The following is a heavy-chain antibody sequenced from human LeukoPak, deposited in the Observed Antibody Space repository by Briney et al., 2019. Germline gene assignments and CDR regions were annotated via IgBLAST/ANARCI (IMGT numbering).Heavy chain of an antibody. CDR1: GGSISSFS. CDR3: ARGSGGGSGGYYSDQYSGMDV. V-gene: IGHV4-4*07. CDR2: IHTSGSS. D-gene: IGHD3-10*01. Sequence: SETLSLTCTVSGGSISSFSWSCIPQPAGHALEGIGRIHTSGSSNYNTSLKRRVTISLNTSKNLFSLKLNSVTPADTVVYYCARGSGGGSGGYYSDQYSGMDVWGPGTTVTVS. J-gene: IGHJ6*02.